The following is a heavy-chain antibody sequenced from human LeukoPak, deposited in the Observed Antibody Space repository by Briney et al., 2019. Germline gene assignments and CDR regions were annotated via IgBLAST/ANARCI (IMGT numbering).Heavy chain of an antibody. CDR1: GYSFRNYG. CDR2: INTYNGNT. V-gene: IGHV1-18*01. D-gene: IGHD6-19*01. Sequence: ASVKVSCQASGYSFRNYGISWVRQAPGQGLEWTGWINTYNGNTNCVERFQGRVTMTTDTSRSTAYMELRSLTSDDTAMYYCARGGEQWLVHWADYWGQGTLVSVSA. J-gene: IGHJ4*02. CDR3: ARGGEQWLVHWADY.